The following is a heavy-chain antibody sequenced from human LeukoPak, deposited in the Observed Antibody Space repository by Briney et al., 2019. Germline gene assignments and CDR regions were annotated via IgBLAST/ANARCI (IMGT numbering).Heavy chain of an antibody. Sequence: GGSLRLSCAASGFTFSSYSMNWVRQAPGKGLEWVSSISSSSSYVYYADSVKGRFTISRDNAKNSLYLQMNSLRAEDTAVYYCARDLKNGRYYFDYWGQGTLVTVSS. CDR3: ARDLKNGRYYFDY. CDR1: GFTFSSYS. D-gene: IGHD1-26*01. V-gene: IGHV3-21*01. J-gene: IGHJ4*02. CDR2: ISSSSSYV.